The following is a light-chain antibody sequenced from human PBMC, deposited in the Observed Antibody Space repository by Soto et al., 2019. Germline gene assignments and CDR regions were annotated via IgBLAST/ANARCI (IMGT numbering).Light chain of an antibody. CDR1: SSDVGSDNV. V-gene: IGLV2-23*01. J-gene: IGLJ1*01. Sequence: QSALTQPASVSGSPGQSITISCTGTSSDVGSDNVVSWYQHYPGKAPKLMIYEGINRPSGVSNRFSGSKSGNTASLTISGLQAEDEADYYCFSHPSGDTYVFGTGTKVTVL. CDR2: EGI. CDR3: FSHPSGDTYV.